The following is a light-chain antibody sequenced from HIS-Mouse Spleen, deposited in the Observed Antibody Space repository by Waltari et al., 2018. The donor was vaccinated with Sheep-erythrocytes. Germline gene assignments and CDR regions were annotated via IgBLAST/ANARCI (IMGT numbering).Light chain of an antibody. CDR2: GAS. CDR3: QQYGSSPFT. J-gene: IGKJ3*01. CDR1: QSVSSSY. Sequence: EIVLTQSPGTLSLSPGEIATLSCRAMQSVSSSYLAWYQQKPGQAPRLLIYGASSRATGIPDMCSGSGSGTDFTLTISRLEPEDFAVYYCQQYGSSPFTFGPGTKVDIK. V-gene: IGKV3-20*01.